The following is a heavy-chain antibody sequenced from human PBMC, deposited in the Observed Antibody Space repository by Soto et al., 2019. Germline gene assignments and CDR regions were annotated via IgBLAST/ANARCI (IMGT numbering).Heavy chain of an antibody. CDR3: AREVSGSYSTFDS. V-gene: IGHV3-11*01. CDR1: GFTFSDYY. J-gene: IGHJ4*02. CDR2: ITSNGRAM. Sequence: GGSLRLSCAASGFTFSDYYMSWIRQAPGKGLEWISYITSNGRAMSYADSVKGRFTISRDNAANLLYLQMNSLRVEDTAFYYCAREVSGSYSTFDSWGAGILVTVYS. D-gene: IGHD6-19*01.